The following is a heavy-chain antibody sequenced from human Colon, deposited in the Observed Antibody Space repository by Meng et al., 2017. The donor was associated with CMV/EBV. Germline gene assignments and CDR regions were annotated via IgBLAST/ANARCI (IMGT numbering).Heavy chain of an antibody. D-gene: IGHD6-19*01. V-gene: IGHV3-30-3*01. CDR1: GFNFNYHT. CDR3: ARENIPVAGTSFDY. Sequence: GESLKISCAASGFNFNYHTIHWVRQAPGKGLEWVSLISYDGTTKYYADSVKGRFTISRDNSENTAYRQMDGLRRDDTATYYCARENIPVAGTSFDYWGPGARVTVSS. J-gene: IGHJ4*02. CDR2: ISYDGTTK.